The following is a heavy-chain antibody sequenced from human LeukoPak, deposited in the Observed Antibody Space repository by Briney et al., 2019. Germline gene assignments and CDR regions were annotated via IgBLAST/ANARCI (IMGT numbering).Heavy chain of an antibody. CDR2: IYYSGST. J-gene: IGHJ6*03. D-gene: IGHD3-3*01. V-gene: IGHV4-59*01. CDR3: ARNIGQYYDFWSGYPAPYFYYYYMDV. CDR1: GFIFSNYW. Sequence: PGGSLRLSCTASGFIFSNYWMQWVRQAPGKGLEWIGYIYYSGSTNYNPSLKSRVTISVDTSKNQFSLKLSSVTAADTAVYYCARNIGQYYDFWSGYPAPYFYYYYMDVWGKGTTVTVSS.